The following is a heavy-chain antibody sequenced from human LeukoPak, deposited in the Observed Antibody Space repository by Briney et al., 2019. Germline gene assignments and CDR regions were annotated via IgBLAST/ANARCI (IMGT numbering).Heavy chain of an antibody. V-gene: IGHV1-69*04. J-gene: IGHJ4*02. Sequence: SVKVSCKASGDTFMTYAISWVRQAPGQGLEWMGGIVPILGVASYAQRFQGRVTITTDRSTSTVYMEVTSLKSEDTAVYYCARGVGATVYWGQGTLVTVSS. CDR2: IVPILGVA. CDR1: GDTFMTYA. D-gene: IGHD1-26*01. CDR3: ARGVGATVY.